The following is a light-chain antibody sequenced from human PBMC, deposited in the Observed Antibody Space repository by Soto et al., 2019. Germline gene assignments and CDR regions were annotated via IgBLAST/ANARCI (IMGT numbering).Light chain of an antibody. CDR1: QSVSNA. J-gene: IGKJ2*01. CDR2: DTF. CDR3: QQRSNSPNT. Sequence: DIVLTQSPATLSLSPGERATFSCRASQSVSNAVAWYQQKGGHAPRLLIYDTFNRATGIPARFSGSGFGTDFTLTISSLEPEDFAVYYCQQRSNSPNTFGQGTKLEIK. V-gene: IGKV3-11*01.